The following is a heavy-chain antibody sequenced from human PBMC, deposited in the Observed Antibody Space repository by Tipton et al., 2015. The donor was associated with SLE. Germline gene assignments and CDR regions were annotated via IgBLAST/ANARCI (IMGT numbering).Heavy chain of an antibody. CDR2: INHSGST. CDR1: GGSISSGGYY. D-gene: IGHD6-6*01. V-gene: IGHV4-34*01. CDR3: ASAPQAARNAFDI. Sequence: TLSLTCAVSGGSISSGGYYWSWIRQPPGKGLEWIGEINHSGSTNYNPSLKSRVTISVDTSKNQFSLKLSSVTAADTAVYYCASAPQAARNAFDIWGQGTMVTVSS. J-gene: IGHJ3*02.